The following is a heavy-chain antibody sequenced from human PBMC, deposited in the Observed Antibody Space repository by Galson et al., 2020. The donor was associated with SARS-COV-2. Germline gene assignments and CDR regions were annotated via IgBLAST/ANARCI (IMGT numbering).Heavy chain of an antibody. J-gene: IGHJ3*02. CDR3: AHREVVIAYDAFDI. CDR1: GFSLSTSGVG. CDR2: IYWDDDK. V-gene: IGHV2-5*02. Sequence: SGPTLVKPTQTLTLTCTFSGFSLSTSGVGVGWIRQPPGKALEWLALIYWDDDKRYSPSLKSRLTITKDTSKNQVVLTMTNMDPVDTVTYYCAHREVVIAYDAFDIWGQGTMVTVSS. D-gene: IGHD2-21*01.